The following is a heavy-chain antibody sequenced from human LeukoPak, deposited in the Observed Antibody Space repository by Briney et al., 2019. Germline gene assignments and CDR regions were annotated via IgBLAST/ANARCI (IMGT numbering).Heavy chain of an antibody. D-gene: IGHD3-10*01. J-gene: IGHJ4*02. CDR1: GFTFGSYS. V-gene: IGHV3-48*02. CDR2: ISSSSSTI. Sequence: GGSLRLSCAASGFTFGSYSMNWVRQAPGKGLEWVSYISSSSSTIYYADSVKGRFTISRDNAKNSLYLQMNSLRDEDTAVYYCARDGLLWFGELGNFDYWGQGTLVTVSS. CDR3: ARDGLLWFGELGNFDY.